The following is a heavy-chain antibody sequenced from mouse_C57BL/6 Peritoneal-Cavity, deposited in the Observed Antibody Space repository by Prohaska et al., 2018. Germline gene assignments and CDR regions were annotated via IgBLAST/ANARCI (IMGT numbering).Heavy chain of an antibody. CDR1: GFTFSGCW. J-gene: IGHJ1*03. CDR3: MRYGNYWYFDV. D-gene: IGHD2-1*01. V-gene: IGHV11-2*01. CDR2: INSDGSAI. Sequence: EVQLLETGGGLVQPGGSRGLSCEGSGFTFSGCWMSWVRQTPGKTLEWIGDINSDGSAINYAPSIKDRFTIFRDNDKSTLYLPMSNVRSEDTATYFCMRYGNYWYFDVWGTGTTVTVSS.